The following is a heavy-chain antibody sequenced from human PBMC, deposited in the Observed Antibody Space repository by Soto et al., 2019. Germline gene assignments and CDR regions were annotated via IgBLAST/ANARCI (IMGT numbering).Heavy chain of an antibody. V-gene: IGHV4-59*07. J-gene: IGHJ4*02. Sequence: SDTLSHTCTVSGGSISSYYGSWIRQHQGKGLEWIGYIYYSGSTNYNPSLKSRVTISVDTSKKQFSLKLSSVTAADTAVYYCASRRDSYGSLDYWGQGTLVYVSS. CDR1: GGSISSYY. CDR3: ASRRDSYGSLDY. D-gene: IGHD5-18*01. CDR2: IYYSGST.